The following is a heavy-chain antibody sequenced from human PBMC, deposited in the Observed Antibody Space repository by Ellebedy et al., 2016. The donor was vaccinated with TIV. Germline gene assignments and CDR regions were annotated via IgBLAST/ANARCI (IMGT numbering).Heavy chain of an antibody. CDR2: FYSGGST. D-gene: IGHD3-10*01. CDR1: GFSVSDNS. J-gene: IGHJ4*02. Sequence: GGSLRLXCAASGFSVSDNSMNWVRQAPGNGLEWVSVFYSGGSTYYADAVKGRYTISRDNSKNTVFLQMNSLRVEDTAVYFCARGVYGSGSPLDHWGQGTLVTVSS. V-gene: IGHV3-53*01. CDR3: ARGVYGSGSPLDH.